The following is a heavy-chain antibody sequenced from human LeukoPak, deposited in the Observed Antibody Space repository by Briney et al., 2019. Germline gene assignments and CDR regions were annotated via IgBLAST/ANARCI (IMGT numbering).Heavy chain of an antibody. D-gene: IGHD2-15*01. V-gene: IGHV3-21*01. CDR2: ISSSSSYI. J-gene: IGHJ4*02. CDR3: AREEALSGSFDY. CDR1: GFTFSSYS. Sequence: GGSLRLSCAASGFTFSSYSMNWVRQAPGKGLEWVSSISSSSSYIYYADSVKGRFTISGDNAKNSLYLQMNSLRAEDTAVYYCAREEALSGSFDYWGQGTLVTVSS.